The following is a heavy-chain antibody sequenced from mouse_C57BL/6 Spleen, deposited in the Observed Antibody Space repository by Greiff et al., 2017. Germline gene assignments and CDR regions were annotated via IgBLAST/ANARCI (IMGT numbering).Heavy chain of an antibody. CDR3: ARDHDGYYLDY. V-gene: IGHV1-26*01. D-gene: IGHD2-3*01. J-gene: IGHJ2*01. Sequence: VQLQQSGPELVKPGASVKISCKASGYTFTDYYMNWVKQSHGKSLEWIGDINPNNGGTSYNQKFKGKATLTVDKSSSTAYMELRSLTSEDSAVYYCARDHDGYYLDYWGQGTTLTVSS. CDR2: INPNNGGT. CDR1: GYTFTDYY.